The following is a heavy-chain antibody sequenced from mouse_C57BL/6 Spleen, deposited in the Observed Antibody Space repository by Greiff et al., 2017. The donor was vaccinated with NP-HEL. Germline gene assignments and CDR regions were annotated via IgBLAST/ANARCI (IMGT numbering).Heavy chain of an antibody. D-gene: IGHD2-2*01. Sequence: QVQLKESGPELVKPGASVKISCKASGYAFSSSWMNWVKQRPGKGLEWIGRIYPGDGDTNYNGKFKGKATLTADKSSSTAYMQLSSLTSEDSAVYFCASGRGYDVRAWCAYWGQGTLVTVSA. CDR3: ASGRGYDVRAWCAY. V-gene: IGHV1-82*01. CDR2: IYPGDGDT. J-gene: IGHJ3*01. CDR1: GYAFSSSW.